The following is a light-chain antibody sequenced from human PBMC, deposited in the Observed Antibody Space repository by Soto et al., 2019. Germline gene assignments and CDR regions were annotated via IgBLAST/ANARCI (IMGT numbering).Light chain of an antibody. Sequence: EIVMTQSPATLSVSPGERATLSCRASQSVSSNYLAWYQQKPGQAPRLLIYGARTRATGVPDRFSASGSGTDFSLTISRLEPEDFAVYYCQQYGTSPWTFGQGTKVDIK. J-gene: IGKJ1*01. CDR2: GAR. V-gene: IGKV3-20*01. CDR1: QSVSSNY. CDR3: QQYGTSPWT.